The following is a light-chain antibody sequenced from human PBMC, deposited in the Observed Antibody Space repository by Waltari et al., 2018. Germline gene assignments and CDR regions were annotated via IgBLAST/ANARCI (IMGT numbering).Light chain of an antibody. CDR2: TAS. J-gene: IGKJ2*01. CDR1: QSITSH. V-gene: IGKV1-39*01. Sequence: DIQMTPAPSSPSASVGDRVTITCRASQSITSHLNWYQQQPGKAPKLLIYTASSLQSGVPSRFSCSGSGTHFTLTISSLQPEDFATYFCQQSYTTPYTFGQGTKLEIK. CDR3: QQSYTTPYT.